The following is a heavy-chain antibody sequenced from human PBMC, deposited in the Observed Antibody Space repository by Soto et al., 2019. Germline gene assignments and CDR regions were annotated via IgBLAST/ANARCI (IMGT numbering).Heavy chain of an antibody. CDR2: IYYSGST. Sequence: QLQLQESGPGLVKPSETLSLTCTVSGGSISSSSYYWGWIRQPPGKGLEWIGSIYYSGSTYYNPSLTSRVTISVDTSKNQFSLKLSSVTAADTAVYYCAGVGVTGTNGGYNWFDPWGQGTLVTVSS. CDR3: AGVGVTGTNGGYNWFDP. J-gene: IGHJ5*02. CDR1: GGSISSSSYY. D-gene: IGHD1-7*01. V-gene: IGHV4-39*01.